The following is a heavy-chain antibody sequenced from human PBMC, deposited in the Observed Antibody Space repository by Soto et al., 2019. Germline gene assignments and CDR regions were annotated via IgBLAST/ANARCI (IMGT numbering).Heavy chain of an antibody. V-gene: IGHV3-49*04. D-gene: IGHD3-16*02. CDR3: TRVGDMITFGGVIVPTTFDY. CDR1: RFTFGDYA. CDR2: IRSKAYGGTT. J-gene: IGHJ4*02. Sequence: SLRLSCTASRFTFGDYAMSWVRQAPGKGLEWVGFIRSKAYGGTTEYAASVKGRFTISGDDSKSIAYLQMNSLKTEDTAVYYCTRVGDMITFGGVIVPTTFDYWGQGTLVTVSS.